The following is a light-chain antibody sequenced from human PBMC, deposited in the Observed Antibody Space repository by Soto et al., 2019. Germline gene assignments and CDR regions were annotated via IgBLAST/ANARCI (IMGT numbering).Light chain of an antibody. CDR2: GAS. V-gene: IGKV3-15*01. J-gene: IGKJ5*01. Sequence: EIVMTQSPATLSVSPGHRATLSCRASQSVSNNLAWYQQKPGQAPRLLIYGASTKATGIPARFSGSGSGTEFTLTISSLQSEDFAVYYCQQYKNWAITFGQGTRLEI. CDR3: QQYKNWAIT. CDR1: QSVSNN.